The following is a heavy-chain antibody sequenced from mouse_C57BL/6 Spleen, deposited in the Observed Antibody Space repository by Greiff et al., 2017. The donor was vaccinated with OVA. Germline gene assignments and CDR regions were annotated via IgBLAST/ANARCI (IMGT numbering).Heavy chain of an antibody. CDR2: LYPSSGYP. V-gene: IGHV1-7*01. D-gene: IGHD2-3*01. Sequence: QVQLQQSGAELAKPGASVKLSCKASGYTFTSYWLHWVSQRPGQGLEWIGYLYPSSGYPKYNQKFKDKATLTADKSSSTAYMQLSSLTYEDSAVYYCARGWLDAYGGQGTLVTVSA. CDR3: ARGWLDAY. CDR1: GYTFTSYW. J-gene: IGHJ3*01.